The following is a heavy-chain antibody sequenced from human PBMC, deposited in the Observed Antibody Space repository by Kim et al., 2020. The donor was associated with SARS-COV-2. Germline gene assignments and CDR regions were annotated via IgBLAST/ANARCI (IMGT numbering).Heavy chain of an antibody. J-gene: IGHJ4*02. CDR2: IYYSGST. CDR1: GGSISSSSYY. D-gene: IGHD4-4*01. Sequence: SETLSLTCTVSGGSISSSSYYWGWIRQPPGKGLEWIGSIYYSGSTYYNPSLKSRVTISVDTSKNQFSLKLSSVTAADTAVYYCAGLGYSNTKVDYWGQGTLVTVSS. V-gene: IGHV4-39*01. CDR3: AGLGYSNTKVDY.